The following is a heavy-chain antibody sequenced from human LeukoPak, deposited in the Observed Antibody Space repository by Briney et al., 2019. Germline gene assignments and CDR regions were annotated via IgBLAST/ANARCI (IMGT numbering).Heavy chain of an antibody. CDR1: GSTFNNYN. J-gene: IGHJ1*01. Sequence: PGGSLRLSCAASGSTFNNYNMNWVRQAPGKGLEWVSSISSSSTYIYYADSVKGRFTISRDNAKNSLYLQMNSLRAEDTAIYYCAKDPPSFHHWGQGTLVTVSS. CDR3: AKDPPSFHH. V-gene: IGHV3-21*01. CDR2: ISSSSTYI.